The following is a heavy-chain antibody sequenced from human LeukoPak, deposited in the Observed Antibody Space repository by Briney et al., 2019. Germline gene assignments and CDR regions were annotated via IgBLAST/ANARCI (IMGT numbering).Heavy chain of an antibody. CDR2: INPSGGST. CDR1: GYTFTTYY. Sequence: ASVKVSCKASGYTFTTYYMHWVRQAPGQGLEWMGIINPSGGSTSYAQKFQGRVTMTRDTSTTTVYMELSNLRSEDTAVYYCARGSSWQQNPGYWGQGTLVTVSS. J-gene: IGHJ4*02. CDR3: ARGSSWQQNPGY. D-gene: IGHD6-13*01. V-gene: IGHV1-46*01.